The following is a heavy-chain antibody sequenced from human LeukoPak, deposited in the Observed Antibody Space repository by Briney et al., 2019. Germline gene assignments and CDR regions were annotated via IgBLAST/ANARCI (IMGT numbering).Heavy chain of an antibody. Sequence: GGSLRLSCAASGLALRNFVMAWVRQAPGKGLEWVATITSDDFNQHYKHSVEGRFIISRGTSMNTLYLQMSGLRAEDTAKYFCASQLGWTLTHWGQGALVTVSS. D-gene: IGHD7-27*01. V-gene: IGHV3-23*01. CDR2: ITSDDFNQ. CDR1: GLALRNFV. CDR3: ASQLGWTLTH. J-gene: IGHJ4*02.